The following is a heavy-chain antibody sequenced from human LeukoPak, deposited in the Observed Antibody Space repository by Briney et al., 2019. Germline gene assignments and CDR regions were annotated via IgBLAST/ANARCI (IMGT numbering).Heavy chain of an antibody. CDR2: VNSDGSIT. CDR3: VPGGQYFAS. CDR1: GFTFSNAW. J-gene: IGHJ4*02. V-gene: IGHV3-74*01. D-gene: IGHD3-10*01. Sequence: DPGGSLRLSCAASGFTFSNAWMSWVRQAPGKGLVWVSRVNSDGSITSYAGNVKGRFTISRDNAKNTLYLQMNSLRAEDTAVYHCVPGGQYFASWGQGTLVTVSS.